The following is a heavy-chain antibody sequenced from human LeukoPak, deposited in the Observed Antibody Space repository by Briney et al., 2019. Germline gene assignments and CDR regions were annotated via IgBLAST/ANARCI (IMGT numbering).Heavy chain of an antibody. CDR1: GGSISSGGYS. J-gene: IGHJ4*02. V-gene: IGHV4-30-2*01. CDR2: IYHSGST. CDR3: TRDIGDFVSDF. Sequence: SQTLSLTCAVSGGSISSGGYSWSWIRQPPGKGLEWIGYIYHSGSTYYNPSLQSRVTISVDTSKNQFSLNLNSVTAADTAVYYCTRDIGDFVSDFWGQGTLVTVSS. D-gene: IGHD2-21*02.